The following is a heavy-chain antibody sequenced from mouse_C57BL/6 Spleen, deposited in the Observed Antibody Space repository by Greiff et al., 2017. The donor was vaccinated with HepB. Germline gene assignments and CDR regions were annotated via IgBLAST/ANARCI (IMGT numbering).Heavy chain of an antibody. CDR2: IDPSDSYT. CDR1: GYTFTSYW. J-gene: IGHJ2*01. Sequence: QVQLQQPGAELVMPGASVKLSCKASGYTFTSYWMHWVKQWPGQGLEWIGEIDPSDSYTNYNQKFKGKSTLTVDKSSSTAYMQLSSLTSEDSAVYYCARKANWDVGYYFDYWGQGTTLTVSS. CDR3: ARKANWDVGYYFDY. D-gene: IGHD4-1*01. V-gene: IGHV1-69*01.